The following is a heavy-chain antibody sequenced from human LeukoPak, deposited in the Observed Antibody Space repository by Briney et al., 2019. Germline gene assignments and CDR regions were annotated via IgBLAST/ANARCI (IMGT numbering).Heavy chain of an antibody. D-gene: IGHD6-13*01. Sequence: SETLSLTCTVSGGSISSGSYYWSWIRQPAGKGLEWIGRIYTSGSTNYNPSLKSRVTISVDTSKNQFSLKLSSVTAADTAVYYSARGLAAAGIMDAEYFQHWGQGTLVTVSS. V-gene: IGHV4-61*02. CDR1: GGSISSGSYY. CDR3: ARGLAAAGIMDAEYFQH. J-gene: IGHJ1*01. CDR2: IYTSGST.